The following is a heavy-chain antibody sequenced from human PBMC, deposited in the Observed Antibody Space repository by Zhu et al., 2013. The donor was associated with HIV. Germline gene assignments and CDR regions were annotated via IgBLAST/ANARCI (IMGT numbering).Heavy chain of an antibody. D-gene: IGHD3-22*01. V-gene: IGHV1-69*01. Sequence: QVQLVQSGAEVKKPGSSVKVSCKASGGTFSSYAISWVRQAPGQGLEWMGGIIPIFGTANYAQKFQGRVTITADESTSTAYMELRSLRSDDTAVYYCARDLIVVVITYTDNWFDPWGRGNPRSPSPQ. CDR3: ARDLIVVVITYTDNWFDP. J-gene: IGHJ5*02. CDR1: GGTFSSYA. CDR2: IIPIFGTA.